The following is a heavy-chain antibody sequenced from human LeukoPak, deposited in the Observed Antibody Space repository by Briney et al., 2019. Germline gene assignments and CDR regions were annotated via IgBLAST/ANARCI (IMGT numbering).Heavy chain of an antibody. J-gene: IGHJ6*03. D-gene: IGHD2/OR15-2a*01. CDR2: IYKSGTT. CDR1: GESINPYY. V-gene: IGHV4-4*07. CDR3: ARSFLDYMNV. Sequence: SETLSLTCTVSGESINPYYWNWIRQSAGKGLEWIGHIYKSGTTNFNPSLTSRVTMSLDTSRNQFSLKLRSVTAADTAVYFCARSFLDYMNVWGKGTTVTVSS.